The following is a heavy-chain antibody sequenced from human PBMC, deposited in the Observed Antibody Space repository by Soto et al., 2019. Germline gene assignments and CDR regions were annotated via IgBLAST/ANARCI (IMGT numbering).Heavy chain of an antibody. D-gene: IGHD2-2*01. CDR2: IYYIKTT. CDR3: ASLPATSDFDY. Sequence: PSETLSLTCTVSGGSISPYYSSWIRQHPGKGLEWIGYIYYIKTTYYNPSLKSRVTISLDTSKNQFSLKLTSVTAADTAVYYCASLPATSDFDYWGQGTLVTVSS. J-gene: IGHJ4*02. CDR1: GGSISPYY. V-gene: IGHV4-59*06.